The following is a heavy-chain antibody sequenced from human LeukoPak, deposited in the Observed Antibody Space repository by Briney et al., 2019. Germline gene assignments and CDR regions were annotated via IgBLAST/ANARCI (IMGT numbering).Heavy chain of an antibody. V-gene: IGHV4-61*02. D-gene: IGHD3-16*01. Sequence: SETLSLTCTVSGDSISSGDYYWSWIRQPAGKGLEWIGRISSSGSTNYNPSLKSRVTISVDTSKNQFSLKLGSVTAADTAVYYCARVITVRGVIFDYWGQGTLVTVSS. CDR3: ARVITVRGVIFDY. CDR2: ISSSGST. J-gene: IGHJ4*02. CDR1: GDSISSGDYY.